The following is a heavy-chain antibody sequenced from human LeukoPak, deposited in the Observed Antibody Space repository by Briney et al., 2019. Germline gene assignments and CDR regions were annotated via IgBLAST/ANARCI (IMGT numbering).Heavy chain of an antibody. D-gene: IGHD6-13*01. J-gene: IGHJ4*02. CDR3: AREYSSSWYVDY. Sequence: SETLSLTCAAYGGSFSGYYWSWIRQPPGKGLEWIGEINHSGSTNYNPSLKSRVTISVDTSKNQFSLKLSSVTAADTAVYYCAREYSSSWYVDYWGQGTLVTVSS. CDR1: GGSFSGYY. CDR2: INHSGST. V-gene: IGHV4-34*01.